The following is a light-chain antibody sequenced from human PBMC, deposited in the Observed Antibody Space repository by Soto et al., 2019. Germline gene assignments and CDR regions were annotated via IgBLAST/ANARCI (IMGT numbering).Light chain of an antibody. J-gene: IGKJ2*01. CDR1: QSVSSSS. Sequence: EIVLTQSPGTLSLSPGERATLSCRASQSVSSSSLAWYQQKPGQAPRLLIYGASSRATGIPDRFSGSRSGTAFTLTISRLEPEDFAVFYCQQYGSSPYTFGQGTKLEIK. V-gene: IGKV3-20*01. CDR2: GAS. CDR3: QQYGSSPYT.